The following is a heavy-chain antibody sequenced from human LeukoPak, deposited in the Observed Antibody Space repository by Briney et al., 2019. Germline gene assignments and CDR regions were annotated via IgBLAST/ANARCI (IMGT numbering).Heavy chain of an antibody. V-gene: IGHV1-18*01. J-gene: IGHJ4*02. CDR2: ISAYNGNT. Sequence: GASVKVSCKASGYTFTSYGISWVRQAPGQGLEWMGWISAYNGNTNYAQKLQGRVTMTTDTSTSTAYMELRSLRSDDTAVYYCAREVNYYDSRGYFDYWGQGTLVTVSS. CDR3: AREVNYYDSRGYFDY. CDR1: GYTFTSYG. D-gene: IGHD3-22*01.